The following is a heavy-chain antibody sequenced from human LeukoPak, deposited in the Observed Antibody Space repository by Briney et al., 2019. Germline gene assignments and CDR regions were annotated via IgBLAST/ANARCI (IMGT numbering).Heavy chain of an antibody. CDR3: ASDLQHYDSSGYYYY. J-gene: IGHJ4*02. D-gene: IGHD3-22*01. CDR1: GFTFSSYW. Sequence: GGSLRLSCAASGFTFSSYWMSWVRQSPGKGPEWVANIKQDGSEKYYVDSVKGRFTISRDNAKNSLYLQMNSLTAEDTAVYYCASDLQHYDSSGYYYYWGQGTLVTVSS. CDR2: IKQDGSEK. V-gene: IGHV3-7*01.